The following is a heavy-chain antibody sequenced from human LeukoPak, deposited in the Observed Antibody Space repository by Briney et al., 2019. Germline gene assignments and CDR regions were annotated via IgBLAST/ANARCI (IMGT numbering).Heavy chain of an antibody. D-gene: IGHD5-12*01. CDR1: GGSFSGYY. J-gene: IGHJ4*02. V-gene: IGHV4-34*01. CDR3: ARYSGYDYVFDY. Sequence: SETLSLTCAVYGGSFSGYYWSWIRQPPGKGLEWIGEINHSGSTNYNPSLKSRVTISVDTSKNQFSLKLSSVTAADTAVYYCARYSGYDYVFDYWGQGTLVTVSS. CDR2: INHSGST.